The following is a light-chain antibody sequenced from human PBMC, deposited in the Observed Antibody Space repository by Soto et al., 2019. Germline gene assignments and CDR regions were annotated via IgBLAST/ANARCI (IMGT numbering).Light chain of an antibody. V-gene: IGKV1-8*01. CDR1: QYITSY. J-gene: IGKJ4*01. CDR3: QQRNSWPLT. CDR2: AAS. Sequence: AIRMTQSPSSRSASTGARVTITCRASQYITSYLAWYQQKPGKVPKRLIYAASSLQSGVPSRFSGSGSGTDFTLTISSLEPEDFAVYYCQQRNSWPLTFGGGTKVDIK.